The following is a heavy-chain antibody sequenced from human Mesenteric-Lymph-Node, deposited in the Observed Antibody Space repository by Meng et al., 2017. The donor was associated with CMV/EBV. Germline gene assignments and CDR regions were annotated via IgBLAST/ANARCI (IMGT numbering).Heavy chain of an antibody. J-gene: IGHJ4*02. CDR3: ARDRLEGSYSGPGF. CDR2: IHSSGSI. Sequence: CAASGFTCSSYSMNWVRQTPGKGLEWVSSIHSSGSIYQPDSVRGRFTISRDNARNSLYLQMDSLRVEDTGVYYCARDRLEGSYSGPGFWGQGTLVTVSS. D-gene: IGHD3-10*01. CDR1: GFTCSSYS. V-gene: IGHV3-21*01.